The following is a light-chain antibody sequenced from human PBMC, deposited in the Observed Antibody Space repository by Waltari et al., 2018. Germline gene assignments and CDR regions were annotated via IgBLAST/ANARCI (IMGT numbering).Light chain of an antibody. CDR3: YQFHSLPQT. CDR1: QSVLVNSNNLHL. V-gene: IGKV4-1*01. J-gene: IGKJ1*01. CDR2: WAS. Sequence: DIVMTQSPDSLAVSLGERATINCRSSQSVLVNSNNLHLFSWYQQRPGQPPKLIIYWASTRASGVPDRFTGSGSGTHFTLTITNLQAEDVAIYFCYQFHSLPQTFGQGTKVEVK.